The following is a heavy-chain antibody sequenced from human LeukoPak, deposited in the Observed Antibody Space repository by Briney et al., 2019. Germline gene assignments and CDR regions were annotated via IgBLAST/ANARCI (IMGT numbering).Heavy chain of an antibody. J-gene: IGHJ6*02. V-gene: IGHV1-24*01. D-gene: IGHD6-13*01. CDR1: GYTLTELS. CDR2: FDPEDGET. Sequence: ASVKVSCKVSGYTLTELSMHWVRQAPGKGLEWMGGFDPEDGETNYAQKFQGRVTMTEDTSTDTAYMELSSLRSEDTAVYYCATDGIAAAPRYYYYGMDVWGQGTTVTVSS. CDR3: ATDGIAAAPRYYYYGMDV.